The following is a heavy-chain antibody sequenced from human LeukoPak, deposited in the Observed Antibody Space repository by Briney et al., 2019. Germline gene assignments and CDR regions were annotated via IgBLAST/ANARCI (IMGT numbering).Heavy chain of an antibody. D-gene: IGHD3-22*01. J-gene: IGHJ4*02. V-gene: IGHV1-2*02. CDR2: INPNSGGT. CDR1: GYTFTGYY. Sequence: ASVKVSCKASGYTFTGYYMHWVRQAPGQGLEWMGWINPNSGGTNYAQKFQGRDTMTRDTSISTAYMELSRLRSDDTAVYYCARDKYYYDSSGYYPTFDYWGQGTLVTVSS. CDR3: ARDKYYYDSSGYYPTFDY.